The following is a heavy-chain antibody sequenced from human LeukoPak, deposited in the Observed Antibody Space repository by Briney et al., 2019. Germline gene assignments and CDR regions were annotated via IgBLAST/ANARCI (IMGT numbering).Heavy chain of an antibody. CDR2: IIPIFGIA. CDR3: ARDDGGGYEGDYYYYYGMDV. J-gene: IGHJ6*02. Sequence: VASVKVSCKASGGTFSSYAISWVRQAPGQGLEWMGRIIPIFGIANYAQKFQGRVTITADKSTSTAYMELSSLRSEDTAVYYCARDDGGGYEGDYYYYYGMDVRGQGTTVTVSS. CDR1: GGTFSSYA. V-gene: IGHV1-69*04. D-gene: IGHD5-12*01.